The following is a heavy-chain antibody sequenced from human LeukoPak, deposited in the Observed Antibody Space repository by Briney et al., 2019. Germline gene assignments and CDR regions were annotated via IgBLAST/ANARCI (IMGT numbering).Heavy chain of an antibody. J-gene: IGHJ4*02. CDR2: IYYSGST. CDR3: ARAVVVDYYFDN. D-gene: IGHD3-22*01. V-gene: IGHV4-59*01. CDR1: GGSIGSYY. Sequence: SETLSLTCTVSGGSIGSYYWSWIRQPPGKGLEWIGYIYYSGSTNYNPSLKSRVIISVDTSKNQFSLKLSSVTAADTAVYYCARAVVVDYYFDNWGQGTLVTVSS.